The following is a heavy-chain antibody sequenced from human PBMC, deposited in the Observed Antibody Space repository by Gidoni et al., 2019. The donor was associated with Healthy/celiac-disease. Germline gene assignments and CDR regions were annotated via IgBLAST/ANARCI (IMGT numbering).Heavy chain of an antibody. CDR2: IYYSGST. D-gene: IGHD1-7*01. CDR1: GGSISSSSYY. J-gene: IGHJ4*02. CDR3: ARQGPWKYRCDY. Sequence: QLQLQESGPGLVKPSETLSLTCNVSGGSISSSSYYWGWIRQPPGKGLEWIGSIYYSGSTYYNPSLKSRVTVSVDTSKNQFSLKLSSVTAADTAVYYCARQGPWKYRCDYWGQGTLVTVSS. V-gene: IGHV4-39*01.